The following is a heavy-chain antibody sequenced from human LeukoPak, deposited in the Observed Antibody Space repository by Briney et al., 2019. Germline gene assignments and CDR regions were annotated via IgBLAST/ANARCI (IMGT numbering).Heavy chain of an antibody. CDR1: GGTFSSYA. J-gene: IGHJ5*02. D-gene: IGHD3-16*01. V-gene: IGHV1-69*04. CDR2: IIPILGIA. Sequence: GASAKLSCKASGGTFSSYAISWVRQAPGQGLEWMGRIIPILGIANYAQKFQGRVTITADKSTSTAYMELSSLRSEDTAVYYCARDVPLGGGNWFDPWGQGTLVTVSS. CDR3: ARDVPLGGGNWFDP.